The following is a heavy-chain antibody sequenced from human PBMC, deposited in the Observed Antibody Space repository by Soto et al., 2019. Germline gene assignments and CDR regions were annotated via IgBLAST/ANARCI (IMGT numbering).Heavy chain of an antibody. Sequence: QVQLVESGGGVVQPGRSLRLSCAASGFTFSNYTLHWVRQAPGKGLEWVAVISYDGSNKYNADSVKGRFTISRDNSKNTLYLQMNNLRAEDTAVYYCARGDYYYDSSGYHDFDYWGQGTLVTVSS. D-gene: IGHD3-22*01. CDR2: ISYDGSNK. CDR1: GFTFSNYT. V-gene: IGHV3-30*14. J-gene: IGHJ4*02. CDR3: ARGDYYYDSSGYHDFDY.